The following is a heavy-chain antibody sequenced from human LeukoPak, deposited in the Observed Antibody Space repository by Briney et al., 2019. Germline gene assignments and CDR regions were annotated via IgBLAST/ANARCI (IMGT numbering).Heavy chain of an antibody. J-gene: IGHJ4*02. CDR1: GFTFSDYA. CDR3: VKSRYYGSGTRYLFDY. Sequence: GGSLRLSCAASGFTFSDYAMSWVRQAPGKGLEWVSVISSNGDTTYYADSVKGRFTISRDNSKNTLYLQMSSLRPEDTAVYYCVKSRYYGSGTRYLFDYWGQGTLVTVSS. CDR2: ISSNGDTT. V-gene: IGHV3-64D*06. D-gene: IGHD3-10*01.